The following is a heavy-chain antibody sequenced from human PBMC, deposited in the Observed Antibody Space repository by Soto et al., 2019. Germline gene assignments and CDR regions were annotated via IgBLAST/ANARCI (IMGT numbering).Heavy chain of an antibody. J-gene: IGHJ4*02. CDR2: IIPILGIA. D-gene: IGHD6-19*01. CDR3: ARGIAVAGTAFDY. CDR1: GGTFSSYT. V-gene: IGHV1-69*02. Sequence: QVQLVQSGAEVKKPGSSVKVSCKASGGTFSSYTISWVRQAPGQGLEWMGRIIPILGIANYAQKFQGRVTITADKSTSTAYMELSSLRSEDTAVYYCARGIAVAGTAFDYWGQGTLDTVSS.